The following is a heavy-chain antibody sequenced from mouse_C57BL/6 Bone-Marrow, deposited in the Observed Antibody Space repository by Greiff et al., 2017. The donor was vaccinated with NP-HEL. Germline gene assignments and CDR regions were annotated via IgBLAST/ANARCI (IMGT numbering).Heavy chain of an antibody. Sequence: EVKLMESGGGLVKPGGSLKLSCAASGFTFSSYAMSWVRQTPEKRLEWVATISDGGSYTYYPDNVKGRFTISRDNDKNNLYLQMSHLKSEDTAMYYCAREEALAYAMDYWGQGTSVTVSS. V-gene: IGHV5-4*01. D-gene: IGHD6-1*01. CDR3: AREEALAYAMDY. CDR1: GFTFSSYA. CDR2: ISDGGSYT. J-gene: IGHJ4*01.